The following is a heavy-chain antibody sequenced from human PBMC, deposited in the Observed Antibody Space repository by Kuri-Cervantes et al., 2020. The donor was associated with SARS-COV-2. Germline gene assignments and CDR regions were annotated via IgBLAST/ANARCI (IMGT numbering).Heavy chain of an antibody. J-gene: IGHJ6*02. CDR2: ISYDGSNK. Sequence: GGSLRLSFPASGFPFSSYGMHWVRQAPGKGLEGVAVISYDGSNKYYAASVKGRFTISRDNSKNTLYLQMNSLRAEDTAVYYCAKSYLVGIAARPLSSLGLDVWGQGTTVTVSS. CDR3: AKSYLVGIAARPLSSLGLDV. CDR1: GFPFSSYG. V-gene: IGHV3-30*18. D-gene: IGHD6-6*01.